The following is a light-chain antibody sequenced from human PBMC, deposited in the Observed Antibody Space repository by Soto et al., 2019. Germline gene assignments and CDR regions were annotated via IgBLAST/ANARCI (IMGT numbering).Light chain of an antibody. CDR2: DAS. CDR1: QSVAGY. Sequence: EIVLTQSTATLSLSPGERATLFCRASQSVAGYITWYQQKPGQSPRLLIYDASHSATGIPARFSGSGSETDFTRPIRSLEPADFAGYHCQQLSKWPVLTFGGGTRVEI. J-gene: IGKJ4*01. CDR3: QQLSKWPVLT. V-gene: IGKV3-11*01.